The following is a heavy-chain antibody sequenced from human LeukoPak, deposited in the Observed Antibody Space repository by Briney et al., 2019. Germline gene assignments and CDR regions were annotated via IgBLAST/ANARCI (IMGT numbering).Heavy chain of an antibody. Sequence: GGSLRLSCAASGFTFSSYAIHWVRQAPGKGLEWVAVISYDGSNKYYADSVKGRFTISRDNSKNTLYLQMNSLRAEDTAVYYCAREDTAMVIGLFYYYYGMDVWGQGTTVTVSS. CDR2: ISYDGSNK. CDR1: GFTFSSYA. J-gene: IGHJ6*02. D-gene: IGHD5-18*01. CDR3: AREDTAMVIGLFYYYYGMDV. V-gene: IGHV3-30-3*01.